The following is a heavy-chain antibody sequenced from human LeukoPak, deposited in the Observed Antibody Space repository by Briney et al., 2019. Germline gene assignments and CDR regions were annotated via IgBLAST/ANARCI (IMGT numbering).Heavy chain of an antibody. Sequence: GWSLRLSCSASGFTFSSYAMHWVRQAPGKGLEYVSSISSNGGSTYYADSVNGRFTISRDNSKNTLFLQMSSLRTEDTAVYYCASPYSGYDYNFDHWGQGTLVTVSS. CDR2: ISSNGGST. J-gene: IGHJ4*02. D-gene: IGHD5-12*01. CDR1: GFTFSSYA. V-gene: IGHV3-64D*06. CDR3: ASPYSGYDYNFDH.